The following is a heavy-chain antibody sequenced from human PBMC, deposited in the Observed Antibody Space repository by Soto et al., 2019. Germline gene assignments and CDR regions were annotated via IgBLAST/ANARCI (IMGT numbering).Heavy chain of an antibody. J-gene: IGHJ5*02. CDR2: IHYSGTS. V-gene: IGHV4-39*01. CDR1: GDSISSSSQY. CDR3: ARHWIAGSSIP. D-gene: IGHD2-21*01. Sequence: PSETLSLTCSVSGDSISSSSQYWGWIHQPPGKGLEWIGSIHYSGTSYYNPSLKSRVTIFVDTSKNQLSLKLSSVTAADTAVYYCARHWIAGSSIPWGQGTLVTVSS.